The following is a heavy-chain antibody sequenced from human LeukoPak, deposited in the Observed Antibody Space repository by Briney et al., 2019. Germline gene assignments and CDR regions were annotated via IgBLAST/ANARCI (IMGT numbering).Heavy chain of an antibody. J-gene: IGHJ5*02. Sequence: GGSLRLSCAASGFTFSSYGMHWVRQAPGKGLEWVAFIRYDGSNNYYADSVKGRFTISRDNSKNTLYLQMNSLRAEDTAVYYCARGPQPSHFGPDPWGQGTLVTVSS. D-gene: IGHD3-10*01. CDR2: IRYDGSNN. CDR1: GFTFSSYG. CDR3: ARGPQPSHFGPDP. V-gene: IGHV3-30*02.